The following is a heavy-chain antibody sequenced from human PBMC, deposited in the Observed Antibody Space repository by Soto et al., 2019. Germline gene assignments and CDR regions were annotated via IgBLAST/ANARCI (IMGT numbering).Heavy chain of an antibody. CDR1: GFTFSSYG. CDR3: AKDRNPIDSSGMDV. CDR2: ISYDGSNK. Sequence: GGSLRLSCASSGFTFSSYGMHWVRQAPGKGLEWVAVISYDGSNKYYADSVKGRFTISRDNSKNTLYLQMNSLRAEDTAVYYCAKDRNPIDSSGMDVWAQGPTVTVS. V-gene: IGHV3-30*18. J-gene: IGHJ6*02.